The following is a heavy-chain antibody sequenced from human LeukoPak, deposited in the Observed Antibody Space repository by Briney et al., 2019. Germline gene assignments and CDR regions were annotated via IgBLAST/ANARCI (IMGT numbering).Heavy chain of an antibody. Sequence: PGGSLRLSCAASGFTFNSYGIHWVRQAPGKGLEGVAIISSDGSNKWYGDSVKGRFTISRDNSKNSLYLQMNSLRTEDTALYYCAKDPGASYFDYWGQGTLVTVSS. CDR3: AKDPGASYFDY. J-gene: IGHJ4*02. V-gene: IGHV3-30*18. D-gene: IGHD1-26*01. CDR1: GFTFNSYG. CDR2: ISSDGSNK.